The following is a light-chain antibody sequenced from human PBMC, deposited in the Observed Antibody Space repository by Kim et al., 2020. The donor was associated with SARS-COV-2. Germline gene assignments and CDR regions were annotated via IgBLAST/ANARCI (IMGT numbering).Light chain of an antibody. J-gene: IGLJ1*01. V-gene: IGLV3-1*01. CDR2: QDN. CDR1: KLGDKY. CDR3: QAWDSSTYV. Sequence: VFPGQTASITCAGDKLGDKYASWYQQKSGQSPVLVIYQDNKRPSGIPERFSGSNSGNTATLTISGTQAMDEADYYCQAWDSSTYVFGPGTKVTVL.